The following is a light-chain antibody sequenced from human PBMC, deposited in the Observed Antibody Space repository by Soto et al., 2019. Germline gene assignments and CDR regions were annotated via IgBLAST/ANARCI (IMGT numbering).Light chain of an antibody. CDR1: HSVSSSY. V-gene: IGKV3-20*01. CDR3: QQYGSSPWT. CDR2: VAS. Sequence: EIVLTQSPGTLSLSPGEGATLSCRASHSVSSSYLAWYQQKPGQAPRLLIYVASSRATGVPDRFSGSGSGTDFTLTISRLEPEDFAVYYCQQYGSSPWTFGQGTKVEIK. J-gene: IGKJ1*01.